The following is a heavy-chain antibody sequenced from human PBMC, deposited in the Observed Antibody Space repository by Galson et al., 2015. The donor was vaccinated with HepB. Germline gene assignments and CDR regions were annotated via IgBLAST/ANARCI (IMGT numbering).Heavy chain of an antibody. CDR3: ARDTITIFGVATDAFDI. V-gene: IGHV1-18*01. D-gene: IGHD3-3*01. Sequence: SVKVSCKASGYSFANYGISWVRQAPGQGLEWMGWISAYNGNTNYAQKLQGRVTMTTDTSTSTAYMELRSLRSDDTAVYYCARDTITIFGVATDAFDIWGQGTMVTVSS. CDR2: ISAYNGNT. J-gene: IGHJ3*02. CDR1: GYSFANYG.